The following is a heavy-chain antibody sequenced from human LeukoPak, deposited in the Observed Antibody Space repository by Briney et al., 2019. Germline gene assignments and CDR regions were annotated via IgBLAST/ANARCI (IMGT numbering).Heavy chain of an antibody. CDR3: ATAPPPYCSGGSCYRFSDY. CDR2: INPNSGGT. Sequence: ASVKVSCKASGYTFTGYYMHWVRQAPGQGLEWMGWINPNSGGTNYAQKFQGRVTMTWDTSISTAYIELSRLRSDDTAVYYCATAPPPYCSGGSCYRFSDYWGQGTLVTVSS. V-gene: IGHV1-2*02. J-gene: IGHJ4*02. CDR1: GYTFTGYY. D-gene: IGHD2-15*01.